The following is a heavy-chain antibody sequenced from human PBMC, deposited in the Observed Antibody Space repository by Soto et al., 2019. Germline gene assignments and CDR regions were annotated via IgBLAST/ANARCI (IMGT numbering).Heavy chain of an antibody. CDR1: GGSFSGYY. CDR3: ARGGSTLGGMDV. J-gene: IGHJ6*02. V-gene: IGHV4-34*01. CDR2: INHSGST. Sequence: PSETLSLTCAVYGGSFSGYYWSWIRQPPGKGLEWIGEINHSGSTNYNPSLKSRVTISVDMSKNQFSLKLNSVTVADTAVFYCARGGSTLGGMDVWGQGXTVTVYS.